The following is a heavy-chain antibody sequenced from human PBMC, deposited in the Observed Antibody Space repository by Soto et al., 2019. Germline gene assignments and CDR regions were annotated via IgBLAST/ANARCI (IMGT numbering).Heavy chain of an antibody. D-gene: IGHD6-13*01. CDR3: AKDRGRTWYEDY. V-gene: IGHV3-23*01. Sequence: EVQLLESGGGLVQPGGSLRLSCAASGFTFSSYAMTWVRQAPGKGLEWVSAISGSGNTSYYADSVKGRFTISRDSSKKMLYLQMNSLRPEETAVYYCAKDRGRTWYEDYWGQGTLVTVSS. CDR1: GFTFSSYA. CDR2: ISGSGNTS. J-gene: IGHJ4*02.